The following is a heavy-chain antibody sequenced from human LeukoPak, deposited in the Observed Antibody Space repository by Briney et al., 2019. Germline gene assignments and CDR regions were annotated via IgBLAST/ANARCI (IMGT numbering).Heavy chain of an antibody. CDR1: GGSFSGYY. V-gene: IGHV4-34*01. CDR3: ARGYGDEDY. Sequence: SETLSLTCAVYGGSFSGYYWSWIRQPPGKGLEWTGEINHSGSTNYNPSLKSRVTISVDTSKNQFSLKLSSVTAADTAVYYCARGYGDEDYWGQGTLVTVSS. D-gene: IGHD4-17*01. CDR2: INHSGST. J-gene: IGHJ4*02.